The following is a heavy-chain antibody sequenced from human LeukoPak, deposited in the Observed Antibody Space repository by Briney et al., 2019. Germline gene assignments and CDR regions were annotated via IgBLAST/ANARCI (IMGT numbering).Heavy chain of an antibody. D-gene: IGHD2-2*01. CDR1: GYTFTSYD. Sequence: GASVKVSCKASGYTFTSYDINWARQATGQGLEWMGWMNPNSGNTGYAQKFKGRVTMTRNTSISTAYMELSSLRSEDTAVYYCARSCSSTSCYGGYYYYYMDVWGKGTTVTVSS. V-gene: IGHV1-8*01. CDR3: ARSCSSTSCYGGYYYYYMDV. CDR2: MNPNSGNT. J-gene: IGHJ6*03.